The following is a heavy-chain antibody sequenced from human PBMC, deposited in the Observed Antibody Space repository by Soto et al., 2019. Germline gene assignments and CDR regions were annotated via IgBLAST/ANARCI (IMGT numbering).Heavy chain of an antibody. J-gene: IGHJ4*02. CDR2: ISVSGPTT. D-gene: IGHD2-15*01. CDR3: AKAVWAYCYYDF. V-gene: IGHV3-23*01. Sequence: DVQLLESGGGLVRPGGSLRLSCAASGFSFSTYAMSWFRQAPGKGLWCVSTISVSGPTTYYADSVKGRFTISRDNSKDTLYLQMNSLRAEDTALYYCAKAVWAYCYYDFWGQGTLVTVSS. CDR1: GFSFSTYA.